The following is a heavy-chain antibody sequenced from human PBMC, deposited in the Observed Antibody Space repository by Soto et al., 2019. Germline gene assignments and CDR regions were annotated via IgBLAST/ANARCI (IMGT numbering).Heavy chain of an antibody. D-gene: IGHD3-16*01. J-gene: IGHJ4*02. CDR1: GDSVSNDNYY. CDR2: IYYSGTT. Sequence: SETLSLTCAVSGDSVSNDNYYWSWIRQPPGKGLEWIGYIYYSGTTNYNSYLKSRLSLSVDMLKNQFSLKLASVTAADTAVYFCARSQRGRTAFTFDYWGQGALVTVSS. V-gene: IGHV4-61*01. CDR3: ARSQRGRTAFTFDY.